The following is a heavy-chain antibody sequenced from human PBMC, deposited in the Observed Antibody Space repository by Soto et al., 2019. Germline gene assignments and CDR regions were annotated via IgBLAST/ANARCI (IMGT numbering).Heavy chain of an antibody. Sequence: GGSLRLSCAASGFTFGDYYMSWIRQAPGKGLEWVSYISSSGSTIYYADSVKGRFTISRDNAKNSLYLQMNSLRAEDTAVYYCARDTSLPEIVVPAAIGGEYFDYWGQGTLVTVSS. J-gene: IGHJ4*02. CDR1: GFTFGDYY. CDR3: ARDTSLPEIVVPAAIGGEYFDY. D-gene: IGHD2-2*02. V-gene: IGHV3-11*01. CDR2: ISSSGSTI.